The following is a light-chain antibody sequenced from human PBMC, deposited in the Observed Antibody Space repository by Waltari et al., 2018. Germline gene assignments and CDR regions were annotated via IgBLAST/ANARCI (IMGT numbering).Light chain of an antibody. V-gene: IGLV7-46*01. Sequence: QAVVTQEPSLTVSPGGTVPLTCGSSTGFVPSVRYPYWFQQKPGQAPKTLIYDTSNKHSWTPARFSGSLVGGKAALTLSGAQPEDEADYYCLLSYSGGRRVFGGGTKLTVL. CDR2: DTS. J-gene: IGLJ3*02. CDR3: LLSYSGGRRV. CDR1: TGFVPSVRY.